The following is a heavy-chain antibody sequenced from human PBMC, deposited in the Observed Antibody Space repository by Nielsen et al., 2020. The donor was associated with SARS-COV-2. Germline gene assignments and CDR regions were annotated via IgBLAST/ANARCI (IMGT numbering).Heavy chain of an antibody. CDR3: ARVITDGNYYYYYGMDV. CDR1: GFTFSSYS. D-gene: IGHD3-10*01. CDR2: ISTSSRTI. J-gene: IGHJ6*02. V-gene: IGHV3-48*01. Sequence: GESLKISCAASGFTFSSYSMNWVRQAPGKGLDWVSYISTSSRTIYYADSVKGRFTISRDNAKNPLYLQMNSLRAEDTAVYYCARVITDGNYYYYYGMDVWGQGTTVTVSS.